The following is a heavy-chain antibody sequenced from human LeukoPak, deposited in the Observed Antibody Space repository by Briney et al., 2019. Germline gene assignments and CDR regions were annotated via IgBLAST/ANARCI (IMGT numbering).Heavy chain of an antibody. CDR3: ARDQRYYYGSGSYYNVFDY. Sequence: PGGSLRLSCAVSGFSVSRNYMSWVRQAPGKGLEWIGRIYTSGSTNYNPSLKSRVTISVDTSKNQFSLKLSSVTAADTAVYYCARDQRYYYGSGSYYNVFDYWGQGTLVTVSS. V-gene: IGHV4-4*08. J-gene: IGHJ4*02. CDR1: GFSVSRNY. CDR2: IYTSGST. D-gene: IGHD3-10*01.